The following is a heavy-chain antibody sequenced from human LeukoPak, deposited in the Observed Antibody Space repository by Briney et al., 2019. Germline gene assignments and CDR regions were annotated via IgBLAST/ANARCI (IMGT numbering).Heavy chain of an antibody. CDR1: GFTVSSNY. Sequence: PGGFLRLSCAASGFTVSSNYMSWVRQAPGKGLEWVSVIYSGGSTYYADSVKGRFTISRDNSKNTLYLQMNSLRAEDTAVYYCARDRKPSLGYYGMDVWGQGTTVTVSS. V-gene: IGHV3-66*01. J-gene: IGHJ6*02. D-gene: IGHD2-2*01. CDR3: ARDRKPSLGYYGMDV. CDR2: IYSGGST.